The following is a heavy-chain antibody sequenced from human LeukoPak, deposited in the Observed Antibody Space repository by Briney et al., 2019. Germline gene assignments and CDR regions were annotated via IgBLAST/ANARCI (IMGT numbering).Heavy chain of an antibody. J-gene: IGHJ3*02. CDR2: IYYSGST. CDR1: GGPISSGDYY. V-gene: IGHV4-30-4*01. Sequence: PSQTLSLTCTVSGGPISSGDYYWSWIRQPPGQGLEWIGYIYYSGSTYYNPSLKSRVTISVDTSKNQFSLKLSSVTAADTAVYYCARVAGTTSDAFDIWGQGTMVTVSS. CDR3: ARVAGTTSDAFDI. D-gene: IGHD4-17*01.